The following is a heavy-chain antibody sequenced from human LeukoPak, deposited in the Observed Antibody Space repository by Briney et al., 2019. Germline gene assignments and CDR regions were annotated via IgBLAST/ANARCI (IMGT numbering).Heavy chain of an antibody. J-gene: IGHJ4*02. V-gene: IGHV3-23*01. CDR3: AKSCVKVKRGYVAIDY. CDR1: GFTFSSYA. D-gene: IGHD5-12*01. CDR2: ISGSGGST. Sequence: GGSLRLSCAASGFTFSSYAMSWVPQAPGKGLEWVSAISGSGGSTYYADSVKGRFTISRDNSKNTLYLQMNSLRAEDTAVYYCAKSCVKVKRGYVAIDYWGQGTLVTVSS.